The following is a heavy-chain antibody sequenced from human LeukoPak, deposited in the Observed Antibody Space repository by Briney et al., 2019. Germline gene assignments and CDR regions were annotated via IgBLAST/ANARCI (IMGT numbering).Heavy chain of an antibody. V-gene: IGHV3-11*01. J-gene: IGHJ3*02. CDR1: GFTFSDYY. CDR3: ARDCVAAAGHDAFDI. CDR2: ISSSGSTI. D-gene: IGHD6-13*01. Sequence: GGSLRLSCAASGFTFSDYYMSWIRQAPGKGLEWVSYISSSGSTIYEADSVDGRFTISRDNAKNSLYLQMNSLRADDKAVYYCARDCVAAAGHDAFDIWGQGTMVTVSS.